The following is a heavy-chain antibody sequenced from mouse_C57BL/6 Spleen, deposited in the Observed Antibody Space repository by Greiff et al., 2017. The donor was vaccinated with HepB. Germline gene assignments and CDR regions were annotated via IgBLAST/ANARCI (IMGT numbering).Heavy chain of an antibody. D-gene: IGHD1-1*01. CDR3: ARGFTTVVATNFDY. J-gene: IGHJ2*01. V-gene: IGHV1-59*01. CDR2: IDPSDSYT. CDR1: GYTFTSYW. Sequence: QVQLQQPGAELVRPGTSVKLSCKASGYTFTSYWMHWVKQRPGQGLEWIGVIDPSDSYTNYNQKFKGKATLTVDTSSSTAYMQLSSLTSEDSAVYYCARGFTTVVATNFDYWGQGTTLTVSS.